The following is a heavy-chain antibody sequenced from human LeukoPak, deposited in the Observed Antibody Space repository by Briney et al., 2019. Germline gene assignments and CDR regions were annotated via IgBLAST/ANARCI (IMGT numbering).Heavy chain of an antibody. Sequence: SETLSLTCTVSGGSVSSGSYYWSWIRQPPGKGLEWIGYIYYSGSTNYNPSLKSRVTISVDTSKNQFSLKLNSVTAADTAVYYCTRQAVAPDYWGQGTLVTVSS. CDR2: IYYSGST. J-gene: IGHJ4*02. V-gene: IGHV4-61*01. CDR3: TRQAVAPDY. CDR1: GGSVSSGSYY. D-gene: IGHD6-19*01.